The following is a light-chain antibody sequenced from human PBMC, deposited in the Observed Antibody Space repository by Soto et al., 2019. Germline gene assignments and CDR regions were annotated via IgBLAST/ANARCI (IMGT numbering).Light chain of an antibody. CDR2: GAS. CDR3: QQYNNWPKT. V-gene: IGKV3-15*01. Sequence: EKIITQSPATLSLSPGERATLSCRASQSVSNNLAWYQQKPGQAPRLLIYGASARATGIPARFSGSGSGTDFTLTISRLEPEDFAVYYCQQYNNWPKTFGQGTKVDIK. J-gene: IGKJ1*01. CDR1: QSVSNN.